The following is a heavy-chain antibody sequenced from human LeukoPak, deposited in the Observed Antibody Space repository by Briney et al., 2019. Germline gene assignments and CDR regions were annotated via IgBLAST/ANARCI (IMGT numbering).Heavy chain of an antibody. J-gene: IGHJ6*03. CDR3: ARVYYDSSGYYGDDYYYYYYYMDV. D-gene: IGHD3-22*01. V-gene: IGHV4-59*01. CDR1: GGSISSYY. CDR2: IYYSGST. Sequence: SETLSLTCTVSGGSISSYYWSWIRQPPGKGLEWIGYIYYSGSTNYNPSLKSRVTISVDTSKNQFSLKLSSVTAADTAVYYCARVYYDSSGYYGDDYYYYYYYMDVWGKGTTVTISS.